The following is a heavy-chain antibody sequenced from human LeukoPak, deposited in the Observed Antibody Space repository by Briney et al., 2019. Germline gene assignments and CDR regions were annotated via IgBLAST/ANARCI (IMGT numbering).Heavy chain of an antibody. Sequence: ASVKVSCKAPGGTFSSYAISWVRQAPGQGLEWMGRIIPILGIANYAQKFQGRVTITADKSTSTAYMELSSLRAEDTAVYYCARPGITMVRGATSGYYYGMDVWGQGTTVTVSS. CDR3: ARPGITMVRGATSGYYYGMDV. CDR1: GGTFSSYA. V-gene: IGHV1-69*04. D-gene: IGHD3-10*01. CDR2: IIPILGIA. J-gene: IGHJ6*02.